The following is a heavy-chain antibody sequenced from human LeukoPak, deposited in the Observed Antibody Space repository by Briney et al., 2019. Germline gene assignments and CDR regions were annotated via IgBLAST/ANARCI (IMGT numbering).Heavy chain of an antibody. CDR2: IKQDGSEK. J-gene: IGHJ4*02. CDR1: GFTFSSYW. CDR3: ARLYSSGWYGTYFDY. V-gene: IGHV3-7*01. Sequence: GGSLRLSCAASGFTFSSYWMSWVRQAPGKGLEWVANIKQDGSEKYYVDSVKGRFTISRDNAKNSLYLQMNSLRAEDTAVYYCARLYSSGWYGTYFDYWGQGTLVTVSS. D-gene: IGHD6-19*01.